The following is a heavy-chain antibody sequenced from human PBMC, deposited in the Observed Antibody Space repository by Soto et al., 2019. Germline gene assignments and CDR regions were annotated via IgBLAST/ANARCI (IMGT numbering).Heavy chain of an antibody. V-gene: IGHV3-21*04. CDR1: GFTFNTYG. D-gene: IGHD3-3*01. CDR2: ISNDGSNI. CDR3: AREWRGPSFDY. J-gene: IGHJ4*02. Sequence: PGGSLRLSCTTSGFTFNTYGMHWVRQAPGKGLEWVAYISNDGSNIYYAGSVKGRFTVSRDNAKNSLYLQMNSLRAEDTAVYYCAREWRGPSFDYWGQGTLVTVSS.